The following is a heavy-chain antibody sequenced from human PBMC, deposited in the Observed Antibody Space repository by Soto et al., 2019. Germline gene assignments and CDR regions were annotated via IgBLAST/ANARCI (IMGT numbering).Heavy chain of an antibody. D-gene: IGHD3-9*01. CDR2: IYYSGST. CDR3: AGCHILTGYSAAFDI. V-gene: IGHV4-59*01. Sequence: QVQLQESGPGLVKPSETLSLTCTVSGGSISSYYWSWIRQPPGKGLEWIGYIYYSGSTNYNPSLKSRVTISVDTSKNQFSLKLSSVTAADTAVYYSAGCHILTGYSAAFDIWGQGTMVTVSS. J-gene: IGHJ3*02. CDR1: GGSISSYY.